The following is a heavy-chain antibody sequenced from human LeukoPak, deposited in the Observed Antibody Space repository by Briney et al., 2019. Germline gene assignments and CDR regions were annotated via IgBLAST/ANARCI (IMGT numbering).Heavy chain of an antibody. J-gene: IGHJ4*02. CDR3: ARGRSGYYLDY. V-gene: IGHV3-23*01. CDR1: GFTFSSYA. CDR2: ISGSGGST. D-gene: IGHD3-22*01. Sequence: GGSLRLSCAASGFTFSSYAMSWVRQAPGKGLEWVSAISGSGGSTYYADSVKGRFTISRDNAKNSLYLQMNSLRAEDTAVYYCARGRSGYYLDYWGQGTLVTVSS.